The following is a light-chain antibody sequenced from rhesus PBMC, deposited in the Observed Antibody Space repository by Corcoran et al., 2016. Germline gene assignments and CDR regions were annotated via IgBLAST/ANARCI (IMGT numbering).Light chain of an antibody. CDR1: QSLVYSDGKTY. J-gene: IGKJ2*01. CDR3: MQALWSPYS. V-gene: IGKV2-82*02. Sequence: DIVMIQTPLSLPVTLGEPASISCRSSQSLVYSDGKTYLYWYLQKPGQSPQLLMYLVSRRASGVQDKFGGSGSGTDFTLKISRVEAEYVGVYYCMQALWSPYSFGQGTKVEIK. CDR2: LVS.